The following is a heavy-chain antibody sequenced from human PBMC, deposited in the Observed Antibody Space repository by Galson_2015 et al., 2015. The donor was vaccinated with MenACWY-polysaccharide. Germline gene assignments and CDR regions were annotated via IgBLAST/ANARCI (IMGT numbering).Heavy chain of an antibody. CDR2: INPSGGST. J-gene: IGHJ4*01. CDR1: GYTFTNYY. CDR3: ARNAASGLDY. D-gene: IGHD3-10*01. V-gene: IGHV1-46*01. Sequence: SVKVSCKASGYTFTNYYIHWVRQAPGQGLEWLGFINPSGGSTSSAQKFQGRVTMTRDTSTGTVYVDLSSLRSEDTAVYYCARNAASGLDYWGHGTLVTVSS.